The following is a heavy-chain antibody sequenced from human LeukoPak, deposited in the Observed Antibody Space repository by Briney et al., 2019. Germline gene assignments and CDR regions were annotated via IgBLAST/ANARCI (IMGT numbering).Heavy chain of an antibody. CDR3: AKDLTMATTGDFDY. J-gene: IGHJ4*02. Sequence: PGGSLRLSCAASGFTFSSYAMSWVRQAPGKGLEWVSAISGSGGSTYYADSVKGRFTISRDNSRNTLYLQMNSLRAEDTAVYYCAKDLTMATTGDFDYWGQGTLVTVSS. V-gene: IGHV3-23*01. D-gene: IGHD5-24*01. CDR2: ISGSGGST. CDR1: GFTFSSYA.